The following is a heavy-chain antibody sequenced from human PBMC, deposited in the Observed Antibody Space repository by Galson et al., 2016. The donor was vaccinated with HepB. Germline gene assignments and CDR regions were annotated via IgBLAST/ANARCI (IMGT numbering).Heavy chain of an antibody. CDR2: ISANVGST. Sequence: SLRLSCAASGFDVSSYSMYWVRQAPGKGLEWVSVISANVGSTNYADSVEGRFTISRDSSNNTLSLQMNSLRVEDTAIYYCARARQTCTGDCYYNWFDPWGQGTLVTDSS. CDR1: GFDVSSYS. D-gene: IGHD2-21*02. V-gene: IGHV3-23*01. J-gene: IGHJ5*02. CDR3: ARARQTCTGDCYYNWFDP.